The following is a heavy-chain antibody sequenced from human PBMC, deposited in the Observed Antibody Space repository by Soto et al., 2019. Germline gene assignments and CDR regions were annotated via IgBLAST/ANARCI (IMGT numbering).Heavy chain of an antibody. D-gene: IGHD6-19*01. CDR1: GGSISSYF. CDR3: AGNKQWLAFDY. J-gene: IGHJ4*02. CDR2: IYYSGST. Sequence: SETLSLTCTVSGGSISSYFWSWIRQPPGKGLEWIGYIYYSGSTNYNPSLKSRVTISVDTSKNQFSLKLSSVTAADTAVYYCAGNKQWLAFDYWGQGALVTVS. V-gene: IGHV4-59*01.